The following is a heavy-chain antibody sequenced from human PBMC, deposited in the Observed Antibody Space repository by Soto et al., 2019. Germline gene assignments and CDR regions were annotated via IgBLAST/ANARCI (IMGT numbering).Heavy chain of an antibody. CDR3: ARVVVLWFGELSGFDP. Sequence: ASVKVSCKTPGYTFTRYNIHWVRQAPGQRLEWMGWINAGNGNTKYSQKFQGRVTITRDTSASTAYMELSSLRSEDTAVYYCARVVVLWFGELSGFDPWGQGTLVTVSS. CDR2: INAGNGNT. D-gene: IGHD3-10*01. CDR1: GYTFTRYN. V-gene: IGHV1-3*01. J-gene: IGHJ5*02.